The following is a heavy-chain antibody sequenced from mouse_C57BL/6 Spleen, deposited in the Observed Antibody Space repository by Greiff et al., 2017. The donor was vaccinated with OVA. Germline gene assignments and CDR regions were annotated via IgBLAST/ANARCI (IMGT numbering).Heavy chain of an antibody. V-gene: IGHV3-6*01. Sequence: EVKLQESGPGLVKPSQSLSLTCSVTGYSITSGYYWNWIRQFPGNKLEWMGYISYDGSNNYNPSLKNRISITRDTSKNQFFLKLNSVTTEDTATYYCAREGWLLPHAMDYWGQGTSVTVSS. CDR2: ISYDGSN. CDR1: GYSITSGYY. CDR3: AREGWLLPHAMDY. D-gene: IGHD2-3*01. J-gene: IGHJ4*01.